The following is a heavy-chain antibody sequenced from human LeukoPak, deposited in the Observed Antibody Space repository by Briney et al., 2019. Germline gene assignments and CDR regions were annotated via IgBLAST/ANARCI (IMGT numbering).Heavy chain of an antibody. CDR1: GFTFSSNW. J-gene: IGHJ2*01. CDR3: ARVSREGWYFDL. Sequence: GGSLRLSCATSGFTFSSNWMSWVRHAPGRGPEWVANIKPDGSAEYYAASVKGRFTVSRDNAKNSLYLQMNSLRVEDTAVYYCARVSREGWYFDLWGRGTLVTVSS. V-gene: IGHV3-7*01. CDR2: IKPDGSAE.